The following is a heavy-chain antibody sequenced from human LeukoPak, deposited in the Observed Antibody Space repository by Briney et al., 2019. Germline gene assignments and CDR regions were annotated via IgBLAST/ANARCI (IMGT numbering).Heavy chain of an antibody. J-gene: IGHJ4*02. V-gene: IGHV3-30*02. Sequence: GGSLRLSCAASGFTFSSHDMHWVRQAPGKGLNWVAFIRYDGSNKQYADSVKGRFTISRDNAKNSLYLQMNSLRAEDTAVYYCLGYCSGGSCVYWGQGTLVTVSS. CDR1: GFTFSSHD. CDR3: LGYCSGGSCVY. D-gene: IGHD2-15*01. CDR2: IRYDGSNK.